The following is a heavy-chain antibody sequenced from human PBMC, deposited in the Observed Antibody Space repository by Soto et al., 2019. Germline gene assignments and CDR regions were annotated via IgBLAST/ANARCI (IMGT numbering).Heavy chain of an antibody. CDR3: ARRIVATEPFDY. CDR1: GCSMISYY. D-gene: IGHD5-12*01. J-gene: IGHJ4*02. Sequence: QVRLQESGPGLVKPSETLSLTCTVSGCSMISYYWSWIRQPPGRGLEWIGFIYYAGSTKYNPSLNSLVTISVDTSKNQFSLTVTSVTAADTAVYYCARRIVATEPFDYWGQGTLVTVSS. CDR2: IYYAGST. V-gene: IGHV4-59*08.